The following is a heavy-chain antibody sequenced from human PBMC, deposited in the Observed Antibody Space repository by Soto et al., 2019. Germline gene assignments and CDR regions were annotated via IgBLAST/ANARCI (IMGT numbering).Heavy chain of an antibody. Sequence: PGGSLRLSCAASGFAFSRYGMHWVRQAPDKGLGWVAVIWYDGTDNYYADSVKGRFTISRDNSKNTLYLQVNSLRVDDTAVYYCAKDRSSSLDAMDVWGQGTTVTVSS. CDR1: GFAFSRYG. D-gene: IGHD6-13*01. V-gene: IGHV3-33*06. CDR2: IWYDGTDN. J-gene: IGHJ6*02. CDR3: AKDRSSSLDAMDV.